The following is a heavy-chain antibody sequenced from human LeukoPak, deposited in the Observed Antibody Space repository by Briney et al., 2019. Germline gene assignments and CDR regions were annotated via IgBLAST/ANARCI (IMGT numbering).Heavy chain of an antibody. CDR2: IYYSAST. CDR3: ARQSSDILTGYYRGPDYYYGMDV. V-gene: IGHV4-39*01. Sequence: SETLSLTCNVSGGSISSSNYYWGWIRQAPGKGLEWIGSIYYSASTSYNPSHKSGVTISVDTSKNQFALKLSSVTAADTAVYYCARQSSDILTGYYRGPDYYYGMDVWGQGTTVTVSS. CDR1: GGSISSSNYY. J-gene: IGHJ6*02. D-gene: IGHD3-9*01.